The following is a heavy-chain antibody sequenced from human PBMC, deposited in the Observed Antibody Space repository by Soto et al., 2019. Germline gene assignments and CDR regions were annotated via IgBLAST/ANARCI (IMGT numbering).Heavy chain of an antibody. CDR2: INPNTGGT. V-gene: IGHV1-2*02. CDR1: GYIFTSYY. CDR3: ARLRPRREFDP. Sequence: QVQLVQSGAEVKRPGTSMKVSCKASGYIFTSYYIHWVRQVTGQGLEWMGWINPNTGGTNYAQRYEGRVTITRDTSISTAYIEVSRLTSDDTAIYFCARLRPRREFDPWGQGTLVTVAS. J-gene: IGHJ5*02.